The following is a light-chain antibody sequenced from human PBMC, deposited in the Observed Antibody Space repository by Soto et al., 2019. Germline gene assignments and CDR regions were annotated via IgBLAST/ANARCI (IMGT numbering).Light chain of an antibody. Sequence: EIVLTQSPATLSLSPGERATLSCRASQSVSSYLAWYQQKPGQAPRLLIYDASTRATGIPARFSGSGSGTESTLTISSLQSEDFAVYYCQQYNNWPPTFGQGTKVDIK. J-gene: IGKJ1*01. CDR1: QSVSSY. CDR2: DAS. CDR3: QQYNNWPPT. V-gene: IGKV3-15*01.